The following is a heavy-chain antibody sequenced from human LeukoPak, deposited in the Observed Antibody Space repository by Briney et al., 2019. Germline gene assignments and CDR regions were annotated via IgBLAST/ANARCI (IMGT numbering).Heavy chain of an antibody. CDR3: ARVWGGEYGDLLDY. V-gene: IGHV3-23*01. Sequence: GGSLRLSCAASGFTFNHYAMSWVRQAPGKGLEWVSGISGSGANTYYADSVKGRFTISRDNAKNSLYLQMNSLRAEDTAVYYCARVWGGEYGDLLDYWGQGTLVTVSS. J-gene: IGHJ4*02. D-gene: IGHD4-17*01. CDR1: GFTFNHYA. CDR2: ISGSGANT.